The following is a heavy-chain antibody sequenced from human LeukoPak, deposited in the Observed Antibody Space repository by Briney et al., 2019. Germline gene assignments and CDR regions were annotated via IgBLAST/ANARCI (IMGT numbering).Heavy chain of an antibody. CDR1: GYTFTSYG. Sequence: ASVKVSCKASGYTFTSYGISWVRQAPGQGLEWMGWISAYNGNTNYAQRLQGRVTMTTDTSTSTAYMELRSLRSDDTAVYYCARDVRGRDYDFWSGYYTAHFDYWGQGTLVTVSS. CDR3: ARDVRGRDYDFWSGYYTAHFDY. J-gene: IGHJ4*02. D-gene: IGHD3-3*01. V-gene: IGHV1-18*01. CDR2: ISAYNGNT.